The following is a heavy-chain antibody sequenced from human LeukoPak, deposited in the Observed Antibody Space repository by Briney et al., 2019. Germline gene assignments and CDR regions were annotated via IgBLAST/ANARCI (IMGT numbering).Heavy chain of an antibody. Sequence: SETLSLTCTVSGGSISSYYLSWIRQPPGKGLEWIGYVYYSGSTNYNPSLESRVTISVDTSKNQFFLKLTSVTAADTAVYYCATGMLRGLAPVFLDYWGQGTLVTVSS. V-gene: IGHV4-59*01. D-gene: IGHD3-10*01. CDR3: ATGMLRGLAPVFLDY. J-gene: IGHJ4*02. CDR1: GGSISSYY. CDR2: VYYSGST.